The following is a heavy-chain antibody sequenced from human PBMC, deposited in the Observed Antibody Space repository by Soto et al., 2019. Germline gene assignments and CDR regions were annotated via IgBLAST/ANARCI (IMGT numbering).Heavy chain of an antibody. Sequence: SETLSLTCAVSGGSISSSNWWSWVRQPPGKGLEWIGEIYHSGSTNYNPSLKSRVTISVDKSKNQFSLKLSSVTAADTAVYYCARRCPGTTCYYYGMDVWGQGTTVTVSS. CDR1: GGSISSSNW. D-gene: IGHD1-7*01. CDR2: IYHSGST. V-gene: IGHV4-4*02. J-gene: IGHJ6*02. CDR3: ARRCPGTTCYYYGMDV.